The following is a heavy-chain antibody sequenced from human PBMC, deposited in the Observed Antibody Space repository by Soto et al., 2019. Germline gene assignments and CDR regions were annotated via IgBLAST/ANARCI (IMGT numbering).Heavy chain of an antibody. CDR2: IKSKTDGGTP. Sequence: PGGSLRLSCAAFGFTFSNAWINWVRQAPGKGLEWVGRIKSKTDGGTPDYAAPVKGRFAISRDDSKNMVYLQMNSLKTEDTGKYYCTTDSYSSIIVVRFDYWGHGTLVTVSS. CDR1: GFTFSNAW. J-gene: IGHJ4*01. V-gene: IGHV3-15*07. CDR3: TTDSYSSIIVVRFDY. D-gene: IGHD3-22*01.